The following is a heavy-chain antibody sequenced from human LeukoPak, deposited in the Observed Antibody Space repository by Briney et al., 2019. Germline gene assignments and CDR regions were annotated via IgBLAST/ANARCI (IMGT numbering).Heavy chain of an antibody. CDR3: ARAGYYYDSSGYYYVGVDY. CDR2: INPNSGGT. CDR1: GYTFTGYY. Sequence: GASVKVSCKASGYTFTGYYMHWVRQAPGQGLGWMGRINPNSGGTNYAQKFQGRVTMTRDTSISTAYMELSRLRSDDTAVYYCARAGYYYDSSGYYYVGVDYWGQGTLVTVSS. V-gene: IGHV1-2*06. D-gene: IGHD3-22*01. J-gene: IGHJ4*02.